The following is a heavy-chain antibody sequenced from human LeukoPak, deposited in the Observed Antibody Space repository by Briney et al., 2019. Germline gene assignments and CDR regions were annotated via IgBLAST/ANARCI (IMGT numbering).Heavy chain of an antibody. J-gene: IGHJ4*02. CDR3: ARDRDSSDAYFDY. CDR1: GFTFSSYS. V-gene: IGHV3-48*01. CDR2: ISSSSSTI. Sequence: GGSLRLSCAASGFTFSSYSMNWVRQAPGKGLEWVSYISSSSSTIYYADSVKGRFTISRDNAKNSLYLQMNSLRAEDTAVYYCARDRDSSDAYFDYWGQGTLVTVSS. D-gene: IGHD3-22*01.